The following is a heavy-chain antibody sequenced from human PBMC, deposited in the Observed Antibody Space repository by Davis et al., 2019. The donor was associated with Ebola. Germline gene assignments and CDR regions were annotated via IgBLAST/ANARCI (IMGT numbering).Heavy chain of an antibody. V-gene: IGHV5-51*01. CDR3: ARRAGVSRYFDF. CDR1: GYSFPNSW. CDR2: IYPDDSDT. Sequence: GESLKISCKGSGYSFPNSWVGWVRQTPGKGLEWMGIIYPDDSDTRYSPSFQGQVTISADKSINTAYLHWSSLKASDSAMYYCARRAGVSRYFDFWGQGTLVTVSS. D-gene: IGHD3-9*01. J-gene: IGHJ4*02.